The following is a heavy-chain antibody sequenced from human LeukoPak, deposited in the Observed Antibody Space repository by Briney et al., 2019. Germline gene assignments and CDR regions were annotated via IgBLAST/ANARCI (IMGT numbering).Heavy chain of an antibody. D-gene: IGHD1-26*01. V-gene: IGHV4-30-4*08. CDR1: GGSISSCDYY. CDR3: ARDVMLSGRFDA. J-gene: IGHJ5*02. CDR2: IYYSGST. Sequence: SQTLSLTCTVSGGSISSCDYYWSWIRQPPGKGLEWIGYIYYSGSTYYNPSLKSRVTISVDTSKNKFSLKLSCVTAADTAVYYCARDVMLSGRFDAWGQGTLVTVSS.